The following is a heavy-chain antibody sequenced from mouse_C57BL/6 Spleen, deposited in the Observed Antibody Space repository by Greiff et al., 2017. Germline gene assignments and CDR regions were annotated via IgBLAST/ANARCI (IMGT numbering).Heavy chain of an antibody. Sequence: VQLQESGADLVKPGASVKLSCTASGYTFTSFWMHWVKQRPGRGLEWIGMSDPNSGGTQYNEKVKGKGTLTVDKPSSTAYMQLSSLTSEDSAVYYCAREDSDPLDYWGQGTTLTVSS. CDR1: GYTFTSFW. V-gene: IGHV1-62-3*01. CDR3: AREDSDPLDY. J-gene: IGHJ2*01. D-gene: IGHD2-12*01. CDR2: SDPNSGGT.